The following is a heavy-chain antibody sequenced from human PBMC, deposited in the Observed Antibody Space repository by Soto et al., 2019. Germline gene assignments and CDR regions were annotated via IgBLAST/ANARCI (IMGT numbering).Heavy chain of an antibody. J-gene: IGHJ5*02. CDR2: IIPIFGTA. CDR1: GGTFSSYA. Sequence: QVQLVQSGAEVKKPGSSVKVSCKASGGTFSSYAISWVRQAPGQGLEWMGGIIPIFGTANYAQKFQGSVTTIADDSTSSAHSDLSSLRPQDTAMFYCSSAHHWGQGTLVTVST. CDR3: SSAHH. V-gene: IGHV1-69*12.